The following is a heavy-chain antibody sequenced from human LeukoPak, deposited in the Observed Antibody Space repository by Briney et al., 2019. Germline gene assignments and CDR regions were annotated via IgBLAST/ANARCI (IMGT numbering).Heavy chain of an antibody. D-gene: IGHD4-17*01. CDR2: IYYSGST. Sequence: SETLSLTCTVSGGSISSYYWSWIRQPPGKGLEWIGYIYYSGSTNYNPSLKSRVTISVDKSKNQFSLKLSSVTAADTAVYYCATKPADYGDYAYFDLWGRGTLVTVSS. V-gene: IGHV4-59*12. CDR1: GGSISSYY. CDR3: ATKPADYGDYAYFDL. J-gene: IGHJ2*01.